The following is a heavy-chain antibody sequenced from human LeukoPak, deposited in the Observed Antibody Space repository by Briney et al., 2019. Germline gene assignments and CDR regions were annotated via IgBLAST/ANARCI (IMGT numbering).Heavy chain of an antibody. CDR3: ARGITGRGRFDP. Sequence: SETLSLTCAAYGGSFSGYYWSWIRQPPGKGLEWIGEINHSGSTNYNPSLKSRLTMSIDTSKSQFFLNLSSLTAADTAVYYCARGITGRGRFDPWGQGTLVTVSS. V-gene: IGHV4-34*01. J-gene: IGHJ5*02. D-gene: IGHD3-10*01. CDR2: INHSGST. CDR1: GGSFSGYY.